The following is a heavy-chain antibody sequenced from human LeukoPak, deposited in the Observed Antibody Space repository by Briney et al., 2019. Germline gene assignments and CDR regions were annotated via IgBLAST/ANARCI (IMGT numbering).Heavy chain of an antibody. CDR1: GFTFSSYW. CDR2: ISESSSYV. CDR3: ARDRAVKARIGGMDV. D-gene: IGHD5-12*01. Sequence: KAGGSLRLSCAASGFTFSSYWMSWVRQAPGKGLEWVSYISESSSYVYYADSVKGRFTISRDNGKNSLYLQMSSLRAEDTAMYYCARDRAVKARIGGMDVWGQGTTVTVSS. V-gene: IGHV3-21*06. J-gene: IGHJ6*02.